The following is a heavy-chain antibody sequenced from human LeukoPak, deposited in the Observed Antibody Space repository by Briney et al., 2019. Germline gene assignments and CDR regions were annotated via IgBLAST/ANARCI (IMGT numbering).Heavy chain of an antibody. Sequence: GGSLRLSCAASGFTFDDYTMHWVRQAPGKGLEWVSLISWDGGSTYYADSVKGRFTISRDNAKNSLYQQMNSLRAEDTALYYCARDPEEVYYDSSGYGWGQGTLVTASS. V-gene: IGHV3-43*01. CDR3: ARDPEEVYYDSSGYG. CDR2: ISWDGGST. D-gene: IGHD3-22*01. J-gene: IGHJ4*02. CDR1: GFTFDDYT.